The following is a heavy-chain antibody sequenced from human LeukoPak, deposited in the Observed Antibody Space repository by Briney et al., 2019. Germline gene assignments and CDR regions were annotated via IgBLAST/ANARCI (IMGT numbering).Heavy chain of an antibody. CDR2: ISAYNGNT. J-gene: IGHJ1*01. CDR1: GYTFTSYG. D-gene: IGHD3-22*01. CDR3: AITYYYDSSGSYYEYSPH. V-gene: IGHV1-18*01. Sequence: ASVKVSCKASGYTFTSYGMSWVRQAPGQGLEWMGWISAYNGNTNYAQKLQGRVTMTTDTSTSTGYMELRSLRSDDTAVYYCAITYYYDSSGSYYEYSPHWGQGTLVTVSS.